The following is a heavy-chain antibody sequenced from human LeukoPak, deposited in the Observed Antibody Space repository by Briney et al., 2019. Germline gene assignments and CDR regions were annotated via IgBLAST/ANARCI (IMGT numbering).Heavy chain of an antibody. CDR1: GGSISSSSYY. D-gene: IGHD6-19*01. J-gene: IGHJ6*02. CDR2: IYYSGST. V-gene: IGHV4-39*01. CDR3: ARHRIAVAGPRAYYYYYGMDV. Sequence: SETLSLTCTVSGGSISSSSYYWGWIRQPPGKGLERIGSIYYSGSTYYNPSLKSRVTISVDTSKNQFSLKLSSVTAADTAVYYCARHRIAVAGPRAYYYYYGMDVWGQGTTVTVSS.